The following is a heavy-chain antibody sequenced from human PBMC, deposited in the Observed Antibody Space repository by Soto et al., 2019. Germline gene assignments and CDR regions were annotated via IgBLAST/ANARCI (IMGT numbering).Heavy chain of an antibody. V-gene: IGHV4-59*01. J-gene: IGHJ4*02. CDR3: ARGGGVYYFDY. D-gene: IGHD2-8*02. CDR1: GGSISSYY. Sequence: QVQLQESGPGLVKPSETLSLTCTVSGGSISSYYWSWIRQPPGKGLEWIGYIYYSGITDYNPSLKSRVTISVDPSKRQFSLKLSSVTAADTAVYYCARGGGVYYFDYWGQGTLVTVSS. CDR2: IYYSGIT.